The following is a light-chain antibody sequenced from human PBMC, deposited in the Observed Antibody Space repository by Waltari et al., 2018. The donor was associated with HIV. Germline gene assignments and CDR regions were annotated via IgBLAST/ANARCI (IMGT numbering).Light chain of an antibody. CDR1: QSVSSN. V-gene: IGKV3-15*01. Sequence: ETVMTQSPATLSVSPGEGATLSCRASQSVSSNVAWYQQKPEQAPRLLIYGASTRATGVPARFSGSGSGTEFTLTISSLQSEDFAVYYCQQYKNWWTFGQGTKVEIK. J-gene: IGKJ1*01. CDR3: QQYKNWWT. CDR2: GAS.